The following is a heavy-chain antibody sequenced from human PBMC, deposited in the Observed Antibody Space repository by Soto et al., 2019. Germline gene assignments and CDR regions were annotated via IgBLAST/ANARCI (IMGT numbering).Heavy chain of an antibody. CDR2: IYYSGST. J-gene: IGHJ5*02. CDR3: AREYGYYGSGSYNWFDP. CDR1: GGSISSGGYY. Sequence: SETPSLTCTVSGGSISSGGYYWSWIRQHPGKGLEWIGYIYYSGSTYYNPSLKSRVTISVDTSKNQFSLKLSSVTAADTAVYYCAREYGYYGSGSYNWFDPWGQGTLVTVSS. D-gene: IGHD3-10*01. V-gene: IGHV4-31*03.